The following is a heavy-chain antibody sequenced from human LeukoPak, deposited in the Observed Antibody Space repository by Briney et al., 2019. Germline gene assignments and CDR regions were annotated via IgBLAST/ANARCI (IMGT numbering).Heavy chain of an antibody. CDR2: ISAYNGNT. CDR3: ARPNDLGMVTAILGY. V-gene: IGHV1-18*01. CDR1: GYTFTSYG. J-gene: IGHJ4*02. D-gene: IGHD2-21*02. Sequence: ASVKVSCKASGYTFTSYGMSWVRQAPGQGLEWMGWISAYNGNTNYAQKLQGRVTMTTDTSTSTAYMELRSLRSDDTAVYYCARPNDLGMVTAILGYWGQGTLVTVSS.